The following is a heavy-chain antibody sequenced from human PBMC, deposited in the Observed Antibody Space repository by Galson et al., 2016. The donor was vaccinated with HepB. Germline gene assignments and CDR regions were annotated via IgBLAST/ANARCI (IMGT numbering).Heavy chain of an antibody. J-gene: IGHJ2*01. CDR2: ISSSTSFK. CDR1: GFTFSRHT. V-gene: IGHV3-21*01. CDR3: VRASWHLVPTRYCYLDV. Sequence: SLRLSCAASGFTFSRHTMNWVRQAPGKGLEWISSISSSTSFKYFADSVKGRFTISRDNAKNSLYLQMNSLSAEDTAVYYCVRASWHLVPTRYCYLDVWGRGTVVTVSS. D-gene: IGHD2-21*01.